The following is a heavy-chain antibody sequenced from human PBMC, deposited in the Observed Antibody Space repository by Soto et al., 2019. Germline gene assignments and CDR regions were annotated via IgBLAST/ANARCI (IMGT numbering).Heavy chain of an antibody. CDR2: IYYNGNT. CDR3: ARSNWYSEY. V-gene: IGHV4-59*11. Sequence: QVQLQESGPGLVKPSETLSLTCTVSGGSISNHYWSWIRQPPGKGLEWIGYIYYNGNTNYNPSLTSRVTMSVDTSKNQFSLKLSSVTAADTAVYYCARSNWYSEYWGQGTLGTVSS. J-gene: IGHJ4*02. D-gene: IGHD7-27*01. CDR1: GGSISNHY.